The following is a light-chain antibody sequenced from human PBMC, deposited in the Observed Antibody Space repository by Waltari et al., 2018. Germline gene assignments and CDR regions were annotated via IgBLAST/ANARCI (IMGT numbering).Light chain of an antibody. CDR1: SSDVGGYKY. V-gene: IGLV2-14*03. J-gene: IGLJ3*02. CDR2: DVS. CDR3: SSYTSSSTLWV. Sequence: QSALTQPASVSGSPGQSITLSCTGTSSDVGGYKYVSWYQQHPGKAPKLMIYDVSNRPSGVSNRFSGSKSGNTASLTISGLQAEDEADYYCSSYTSSSTLWVFGGGTKLTVL.